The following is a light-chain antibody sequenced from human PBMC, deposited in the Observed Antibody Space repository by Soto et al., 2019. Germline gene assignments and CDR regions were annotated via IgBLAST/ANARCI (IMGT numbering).Light chain of an antibody. Sequence: QSALTQPPSTSGTPGHTVTMSCSGDSSNIAKNYVYWYQQVPGMAPKLLIYSDNQRPSGVPDRFSGSKSGTSASLAISGLRSEDEADYYCAAWDDRLSGDGFGGGTKLTVL. V-gene: IGLV1-47*02. CDR3: AAWDDRLSGDG. CDR1: SSNIAKNY. J-gene: IGLJ1*01. CDR2: SDN.